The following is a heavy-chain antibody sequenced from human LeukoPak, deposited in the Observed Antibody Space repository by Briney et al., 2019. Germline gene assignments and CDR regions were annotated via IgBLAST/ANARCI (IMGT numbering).Heavy chain of an antibody. CDR2: LSGSSYHT. Sequence: GGSLRLFCAASGFTFSSHALSWVRQAPGKGLEWGSSLSGSSYHTYYTACVKGRFPISRDSSKNTVYLQMNSLRAEDTAVYYCAKDPYGTRYCDYWGQGTLVTVSS. V-gene: IGHV3-23*01. CDR1: GFTFSSHA. J-gene: IGHJ4*02. CDR3: AKDPYGTRYCDY. D-gene: IGHD2-2*01.